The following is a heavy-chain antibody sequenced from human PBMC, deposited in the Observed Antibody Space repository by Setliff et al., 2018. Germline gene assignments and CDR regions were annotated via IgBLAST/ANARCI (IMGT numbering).Heavy chain of an antibody. V-gene: IGHV4-61*02. CDR2: IYTSGST. CDR1: GGSISSGSYY. Sequence: TLSLPCTVSGGSISSGSYYWSWIRQPAGKGLEWIGRIYTSGSTNYNPSLKSRVTISVDTSKNQFSLKLSSVTAADTAVYYCARGGYYNFWSGYYSTQYYYYGMDVWGQGTTVTVSS. D-gene: IGHD3-3*01. J-gene: IGHJ6*02. CDR3: ARGGYYNFWSGYYSTQYYYYGMDV.